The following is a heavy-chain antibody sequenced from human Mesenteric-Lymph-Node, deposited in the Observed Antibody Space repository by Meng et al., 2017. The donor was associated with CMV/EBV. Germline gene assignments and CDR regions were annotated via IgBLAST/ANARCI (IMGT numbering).Heavy chain of an antibody. D-gene: IGHD6-19*01. J-gene: IGHJ4*02. CDR3: ARSASLGSGWYTRPFDY. Sequence: GESLKISCAASGFTFSSYSMNWVRQAPGKGLEWVSYISSSSSTKYYADSVKGRFTITRDNAKNSLYLKMNSLRAEDTAVYYCARSASLGSGWYTRPFDYWGQGTLVTVSS. CDR1: GFTFSSYS. V-gene: IGHV3-48*04. CDR2: ISSSSSTK.